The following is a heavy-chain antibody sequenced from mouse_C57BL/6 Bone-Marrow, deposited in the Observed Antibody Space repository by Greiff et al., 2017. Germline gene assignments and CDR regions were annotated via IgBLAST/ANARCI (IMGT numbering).Heavy chain of an antibody. Sequence: EVQLQQSGAELVKPGASVKLSCTASGFNIKDYYMHWVKQRTEQGLEWIGRIDPEDGENKYAPKFQGKATITADTSSNTAYLQLSSLTSEDTAVYYCATPITYGSSLMDYWGQGTSVTVSS. CDR1: GFNIKDYY. V-gene: IGHV14-2*01. J-gene: IGHJ4*01. CDR2: IDPEDGEN. CDR3: ATPITYGSSLMDY. D-gene: IGHD1-1*01.